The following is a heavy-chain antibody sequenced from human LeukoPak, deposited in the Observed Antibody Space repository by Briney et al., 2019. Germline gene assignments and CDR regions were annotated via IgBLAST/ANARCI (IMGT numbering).Heavy chain of an antibody. Sequence: PGGSLRLSCAASGFTFSSYGMSWVRQAPGEGLEWVSAISASGGSTYYADSVKGRFTISRDNSKNTLYLQMNSLRAEDTAVYYCAKPELLSDAFDIWGQGTMVTVSS. J-gene: IGHJ3*02. CDR3: AKPELLSDAFDI. V-gene: IGHV3-23*01. CDR2: ISASGGST. D-gene: IGHD2/OR15-2a*01. CDR1: GFTFSSYG.